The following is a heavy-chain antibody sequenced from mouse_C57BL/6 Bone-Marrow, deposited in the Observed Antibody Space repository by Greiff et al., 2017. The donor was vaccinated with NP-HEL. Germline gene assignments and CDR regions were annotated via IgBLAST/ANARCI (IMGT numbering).Heavy chain of an antibody. CDR3: VRQGYDYDPYFDV. CDR1: GFSFNTYA. D-gene: IGHD2-4*01. Sequence: EVQVVESGGGLVQPKGSLKLSCAASGFSFNTYAMNWVRQAPGKGLEWVARIRSKSNNYATYYADSVKDRFTISRDDSESMLYLQMNNVKTEDTAMYYCVRQGYDYDPYFDVWGTGTTVTVSS. J-gene: IGHJ1*03. V-gene: IGHV10-1*01. CDR2: IRSKSNNYAT.